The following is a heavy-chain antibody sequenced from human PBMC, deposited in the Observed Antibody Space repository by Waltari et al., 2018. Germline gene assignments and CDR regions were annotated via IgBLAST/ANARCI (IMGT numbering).Heavy chain of an antibody. V-gene: IGHV4-4*02. D-gene: IGHD2-15*01. CDR1: GDSMTSNNW. CDR2: SHRSGRT. Sequence: QLQLQESGPGLVKPSWTLSLTCTVSGDSMTSNNWWSWVRQPPEKGLEWIGQSHRSGRTNYNPSLESRVTISIDTANKQLSLKLTSTTAADTAVYYCARDRGRGLYLDSWGQGILVTVSP. J-gene: IGHJ4*02. CDR3: ARDRGRGLYLDS.